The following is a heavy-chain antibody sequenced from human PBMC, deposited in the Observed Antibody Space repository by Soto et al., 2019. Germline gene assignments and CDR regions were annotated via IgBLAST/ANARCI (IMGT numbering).Heavy chain of an antibody. CDR3: ARGLATLQFFACDI. CDR2: IYWSGDE. V-gene: IGHV2-5*01. CDR1: GFSLSTSGVG. D-gene: IGHD3-3*02. Sequence: QGTLKESGPTLVKPTQTLTLTCAFSGFSLSTSGVGVGWIRQSTGKALEWLALIYWSGDEHYRPSLQSRLSIIKDTSKNHVVLIMTDMDPVDTATYYCARGLATLQFFACDIWGKGTMVTVSS. J-gene: IGHJ3*02.